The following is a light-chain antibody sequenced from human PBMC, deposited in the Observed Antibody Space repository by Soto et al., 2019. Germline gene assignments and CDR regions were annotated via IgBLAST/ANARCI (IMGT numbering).Light chain of an antibody. CDR2: GAS. J-gene: IGKJ1*01. CDR3: QQYGSSPWT. V-gene: IGKV3-20*01. CDR1: QSVSSSY. Sequence: EIVLTQSPGTLSLSPGERATLSCRASQSVSSSYLAWYQHRPGQAPRLLIYGASSRATGIPARFSGRGSGTDFTLSISGLEPEACAVYYCQQYGSSPWTFGQGTKVEIK.